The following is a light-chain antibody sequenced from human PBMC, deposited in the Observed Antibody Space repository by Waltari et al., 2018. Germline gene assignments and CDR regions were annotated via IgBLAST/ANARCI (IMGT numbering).Light chain of an antibody. CDR2: NNN. Sequence: QSVVTQPPSASETPGQRVTISGRGSNSNIGSNTVHWYQQLPGTAPKLLIYNNNQRPSGVPDRVSGSKSGTSASLAISGLQSEDEADYFCATWDDSLKGVVFGGGTKLTVL. CDR3: ATWDDSLKGVV. V-gene: IGLV1-44*01. J-gene: IGLJ3*02. CDR1: NSNIGSNT.